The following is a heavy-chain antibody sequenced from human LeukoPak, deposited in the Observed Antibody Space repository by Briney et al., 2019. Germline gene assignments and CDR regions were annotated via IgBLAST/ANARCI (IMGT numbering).Heavy chain of an antibody. CDR2: INPNSGGT. V-gene: IGHV1-2*02. Sequence: GPSLKICCKASGYTFTGNYMHWVRQAPGQRVEWMGWINPNSGGTNYAQKFQGRVTMTRDTSISTAYMELSRLRSDDTAVYYCARLLVDTAMVKDYWGQGTLVTVSS. J-gene: IGHJ4*02. D-gene: IGHD5-18*01. CDR1: GYTFTGNY. CDR3: ARLLVDTAMVKDY.